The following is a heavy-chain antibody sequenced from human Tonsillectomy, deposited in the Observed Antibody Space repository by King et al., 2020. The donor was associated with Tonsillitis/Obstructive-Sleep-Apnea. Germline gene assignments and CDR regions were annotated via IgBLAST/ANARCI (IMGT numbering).Heavy chain of an antibody. Sequence: QLQESGPGLVKPSETLSLSCTISGASISSYYWSWIRQPAGKGLEWIGHIYTSGKTTCHPSLKSRATVSVASSKNQFSLKLSSVTAADTAVYYCARDSGSYSDWYFDLWGRGTLVTVSS. CDR3: ARDSGSYSDWYFDL. V-gene: IGHV4-4*07. CDR2: IYTSGKT. J-gene: IGHJ2*01. CDR1: GASISSYY. D-gene: IGHD1-26*01.